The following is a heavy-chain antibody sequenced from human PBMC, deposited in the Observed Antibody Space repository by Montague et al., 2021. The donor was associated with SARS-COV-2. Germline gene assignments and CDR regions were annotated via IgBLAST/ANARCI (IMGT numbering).Heavy chain of an antibody. CDR3: ARDDFRWDFDC. CDR2: IYTAGST. J-gene: IGHJ4*02. CDR1: GDSITSDVSY. Sequence: TLSLTCTVLGDSITSDVSYWSWIRHPAGKGLEWIGRIYTAGSTNYNPSLKSRLTISLDTSKNQFSLKLCSVTAADTAVYYCARDDFRWDFDCWGQGTLVTVSS. D-gene: IGHD2/OR15-2a*01. V-gene: IGHV4-61*02.